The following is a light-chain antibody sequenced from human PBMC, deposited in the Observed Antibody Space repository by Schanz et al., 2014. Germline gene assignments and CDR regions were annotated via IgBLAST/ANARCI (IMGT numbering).Light chain of an antibody. V-gene: IGKV3-20*01. J-gene: IGKJ1*01. Sequence: DIVLTQSPGTLSLSPGERATLSCRASQSVGSNYLAWYQQTPGQAPRLLISGASSRATGIPDRFSGSGSGTVFTLTISRLEHEDSAGYYCLQYGSIQWKYGQGTKVQIK. CDR3: LQYGSIQWK. CDR2: GAS. CDR1: QSVGSNY.